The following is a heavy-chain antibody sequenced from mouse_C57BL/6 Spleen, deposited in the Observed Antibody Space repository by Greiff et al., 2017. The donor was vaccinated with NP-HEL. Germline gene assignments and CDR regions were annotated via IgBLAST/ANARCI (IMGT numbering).Heavy chain of an antibody. D-gene: IGHD1-1*01. CDR1: GYTFTSYW. V-gene: IGHV1-72*01. CDR3: ARGIIFATVGEGYFDV. CDR2: IDPNSGGT. Sequence: QVQLQQPGAELVKPGASVKLSCKASGYTFTSYWMHWVKQRPGRGLEWIGRIDPNSGGTKYNEKFKSKATLTVDKPSSTAYMQLSSLTSEDSAVYYCARGIIFATVGEGYFDVWGTGTTVTVSS. J-gene: IGHJ1*03.